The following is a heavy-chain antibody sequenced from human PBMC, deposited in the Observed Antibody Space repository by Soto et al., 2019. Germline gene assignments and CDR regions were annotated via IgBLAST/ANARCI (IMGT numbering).Heavy chain of an antibody. V-gene: IGHV4-59*01. D-gene: IGHD4-17*01. CDR1: GGSISSYY. CDR3: ARGLDDYGDYADAFDI. Sequence: QVQLQESGPGLVKPSETLSLTCTVSGGSISSYYWSWIRQPPGKGLEWIGYIYYSGSTNYNPSLKGRVTISVDTSKNQFSLKLSSVTAADTAVYYCARGLDDYGDYADAFDIWGQGTTVTVSS. CDR2: IYYSGST. J-gene: IGHJ3*02.